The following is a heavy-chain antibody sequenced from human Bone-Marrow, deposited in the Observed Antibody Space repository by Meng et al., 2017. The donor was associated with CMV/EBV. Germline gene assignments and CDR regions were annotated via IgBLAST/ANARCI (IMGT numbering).Heavy chain of an antibody. D-gene: IGHD2-2*01. V-gene: IGHV1-18*01. Sequence: ASVKVSCKASGYTFTSYGISWVRQAPGQGLEWMGWISAYNGNTNYAQKLQGRVTMTTDTSTSTAYLQWSSLKASDTAMYYWARRKGGGYQLWFCPWGQGNLVTVAS. CDR2: ISAYNGNT. CDR1: GYTFTSYG. CDR3: ARRKGGGYQLWFCP. J-gene: IGHJ5*01.